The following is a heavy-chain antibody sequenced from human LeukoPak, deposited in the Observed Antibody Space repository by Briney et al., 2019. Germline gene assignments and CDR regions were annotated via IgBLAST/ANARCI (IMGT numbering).Heavy chain of an antibody. CDR1: GGSISNYY. CDR2: IYYSGST. V-gene: IGHV4-59*08. J-gene: IGHJ4*02. CDR3: ARRAYGSGSFNRYHFDY. Sequence: SETLSLTCTVSGGSISNYYWGWIRQPPGKGLEWIGYIYYSGSTNYNPSLKSRVTISVDTSNNQFSLKLNSVTAADTAVYYCARRAYGSGSFNRYHFDYWGQGTLVAVSS. D-gene: IGHD3-10*01.